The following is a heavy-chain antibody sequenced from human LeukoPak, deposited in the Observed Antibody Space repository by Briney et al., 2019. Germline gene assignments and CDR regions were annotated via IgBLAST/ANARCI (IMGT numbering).Heavy chain of an antibody. CDR3: ARDRSRIVVGTSDY. Sequence: KAGGSLRLSCAASGFTFSSYSMNWVRQAPGKGLEWVSSISSSSSYIYYADSVKGRFTISRDNAKNSLYLQMNSLRAEDTAVYYCARDRSRIVVGTSDYWGQGTLVTVSS. J-gene: IGHJ4*02. V-gene: IGHV3-21*01. D-gene: IGHD3-22*01. CDR1: GFTFSSYS. CDR2: ISSSSSYI.